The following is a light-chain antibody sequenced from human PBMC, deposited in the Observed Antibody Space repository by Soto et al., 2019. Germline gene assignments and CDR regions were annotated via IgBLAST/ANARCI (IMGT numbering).Light chain of an antibody. J-gene: IGLJ1*01. CDR1: STDVGGYNY. CDR3: GSYTSTDTPFV. V-gene: IGLV2-14*01. CDR2: EVS. Sequence: QSALARPSSVSGSPRQSITISCTGTSTDVGGYNYVSWYQHHPGKGPKLIIYEVSNRPSGVSDRFSGSKSGNKASLILSNLEAEDESDYYCGSYTSTDTPFVFGTGTKVTVL.